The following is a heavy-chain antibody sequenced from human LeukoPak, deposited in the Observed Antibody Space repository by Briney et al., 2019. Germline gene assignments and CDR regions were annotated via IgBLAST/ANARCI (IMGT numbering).Heavy chain of an antibody. CDR2: IYGAGST. V-gene: IGHV3-66*01. D-gene: IGHD3-22*01. CDR3: ATPRSGYYYYFDY. Sequence: PGGSLRLSCAASGFTVSSNYVSWVRQAPGKGLEWVSVIYGAGSTYYADSVKGRFTISRDNSKNTLYLQMNSLRAEDTAVYYCATPRSGYYYYFDYWGQGTLVAVSS. J-gene: IGHJ4*02. CDR1: GFTVSSNY.